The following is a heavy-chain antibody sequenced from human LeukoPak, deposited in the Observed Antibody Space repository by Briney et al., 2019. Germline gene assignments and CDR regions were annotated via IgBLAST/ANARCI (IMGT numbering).Heavy chain of an antibody. V-gene: IGHV4-59*01. CDR3: AGAYSGYVPFAY. D-gene: IGHD5-12*01. CDR1: GGSISSYY. Sequence: SETLSLTCTVSGGSISSYYWSWIRQPPGKGLEWIGYIYYSGSTNYNPSLKSRVTISVDTSKNQFSLKLSSVTAADTAVYYCAGAYSGYVPFAYWGQGTLVTVPS. J-gene: IGHJ4*02. CDR2: IYYSGST.